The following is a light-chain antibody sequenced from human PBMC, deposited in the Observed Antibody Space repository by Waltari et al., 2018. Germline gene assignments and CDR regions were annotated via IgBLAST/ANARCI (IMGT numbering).Light chain of an antibody. J-gene: IGKJ1*01. CDR2: SSS. CDR1: QSVSNNY. V-gene: IGKV3-20*01. CDR3: QQYGTSPWT. Sequence: EIVLTQSPGILSLSPGDTATLSCRASQSVSNNYLAWYQQKPGQAPRLLIYSSSNRATGIPDRFSGSGSGTDFTLTISRLEPGDFAVYYCQQYGTSPWTFGQGTKVEIK.